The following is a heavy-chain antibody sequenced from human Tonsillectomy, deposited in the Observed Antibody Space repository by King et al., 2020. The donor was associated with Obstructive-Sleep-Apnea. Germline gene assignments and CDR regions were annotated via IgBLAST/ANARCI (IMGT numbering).Heavy chain of an antibody. CDR2: IKPDGSEK. D-gene: IGHD3-10*01. CDR3: SRRVRDYYGMDV. V-gene: IGHV3-7*01. J-gene: IGHJ6*02. CDR1: GFTFRSYW. Sequence: VQLVESGGGLVQPGGSLRLSCAASGFTFRSYWMNWVRQAPGKGLEWVANIKPDGSEKYYVDSVKGRFTISRDNAKNSLFLQMNSLRAEDTAVYYCSRRVRDYYGMDVWGQGTTVTVSS.